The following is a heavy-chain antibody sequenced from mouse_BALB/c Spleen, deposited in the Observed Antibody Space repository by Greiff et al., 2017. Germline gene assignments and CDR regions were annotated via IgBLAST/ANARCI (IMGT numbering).Heavy chain of an antibody. J-gene: IGHJ2*01. CDR3: ARDDGYYGYFDY. CDR1: GFTFSDYG. Sequence: EVKLQESGGGLVQPGGSRKLSCAASGFTFSDYGMAWVRQAPGKGPEWVAFISNLAYSIYYADTVTGRFTISRENAKNTLYLEMSSLRSEDTAMYYCARDDGYYGYFDYWGQGTTLTVSS. V-gene: IGHV5-15*02. D-gene: IGHD2-3*01. CDR2: ISNLAYSI.